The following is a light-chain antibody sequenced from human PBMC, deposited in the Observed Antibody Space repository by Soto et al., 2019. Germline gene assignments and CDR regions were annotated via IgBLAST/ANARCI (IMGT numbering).Light chain of an antibody. Sequence: MTQYPTTLDEPPGERATISCRASQSVDSTYVTWYQQKPGQAPRLLIYGASTRATGVPARFSGSGSGTDFTLTIGSLPHADFAVYYCQQYNNWPRTFGQGTKVDIK. CDR1: QSVDST. V-gene: IGKV3D-15*01. J-gene: IGKJ2*01. CDR3: QQYNNWPRT. CDR2: GAS.